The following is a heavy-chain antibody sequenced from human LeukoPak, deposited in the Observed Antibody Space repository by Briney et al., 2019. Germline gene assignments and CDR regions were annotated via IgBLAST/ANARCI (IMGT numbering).Heavy chain of an antibody. CDR1: GFTFTQAW. J-gene: IGHJ4*02. CDR2: ISGGGSTI. CDR3: ARGLAYLNFVGGD. D-gene: IGHD1-7*01. Sequence: RGSLRLSCAASGFTFTQAWMSWVRQAPGKGPEWVSYISGGGSTIYYADSVKGRFTISRDNAKNSLYLQMNRLRDEDTAVYYCARGLAYLNFVGGDCGQGTLVTVSS. V-gene: IGHV3-48*02.